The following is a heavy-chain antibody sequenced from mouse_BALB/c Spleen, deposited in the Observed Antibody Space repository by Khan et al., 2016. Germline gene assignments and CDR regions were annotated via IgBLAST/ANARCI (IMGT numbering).Heavy chain of an antibody. V-gene: IGHV4-1*02. CDR2: INPDSYTI. D-gene: IGHD2-14*01. Sequence: EVKLVESGGGLVNPGGSLKLSCAASGFDFSNYWMSWVRQAPGKGLEWIGEINPDSYTINYTPTLKDKFIISRDNANNTLYLQMSKVRSEDTALYYCAGGGCYRYLDYWGQGTLVTVSA. CDR3: AGGGCYRYLDY. CDR1: GFDFSNYW. J-gene: IGHJ3*01.